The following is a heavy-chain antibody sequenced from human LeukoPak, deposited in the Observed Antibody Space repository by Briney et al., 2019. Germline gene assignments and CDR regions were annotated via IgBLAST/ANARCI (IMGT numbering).Heavy chain of an antibody. CDR1: GFTFSSYS. CDR2: ISSSSSYI. Sequence: GGSLRLSCAASGFTFSSYSMNWARQAPGKGLEWVSSISSSSSYIYYADSVKGRFTISRDNAKNSLYLQMNSLRAEDTAVYYCARDQEGYIWGSYRPYYFDYWGQGTLVTVSS. CDR3: ARDQEGYIWGSYRPYYFDY. J-gene: IGHJ4*02. D-gene: IGHD3-16*02. V-gene: IGHV3-21*01.